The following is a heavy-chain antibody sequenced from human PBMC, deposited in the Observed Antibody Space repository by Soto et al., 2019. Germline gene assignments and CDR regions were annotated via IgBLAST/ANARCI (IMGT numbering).Heavy chain of an antibody. CDR2: IYYSGST. V-gene: IGHV4-59*01. D-gene: IGHD2-15*01. J-gene: IGHJ4*02. CDR1: GGSISSYY. Sequence: PSETLSLTCTVSGGSISSYYWSWIRQPPGKGLEWIGYIYYSGSTNYNPSLKSRVTISIDTSKNQFSLKLNSVTAADTAVYYCARILSSGHSDYWGQGTLVTVSS. CDR3: ARILSSGHSDY.